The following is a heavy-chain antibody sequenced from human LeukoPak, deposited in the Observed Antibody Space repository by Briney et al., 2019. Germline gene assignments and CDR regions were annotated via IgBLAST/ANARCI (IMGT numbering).Heavy chain of an antibody. V-gene: IGHV3-7*01. Sequence: PGGSLRLSCAASGFTFRNYAMTWVRQAPGKGLEWVANIKQDESEKFYVDSVKGRFTISRDNAKNSLYLQMNSLRAEDTAVYYCARDPSGSDFDYWGQGTLVTVSS. J-gene: IGHJ4*02. CDR1: GFTFRNYA. D-gene: IGHD5-12*01. CDR2: IKQDESEK. CDR3: ARDPSGSDFDY.